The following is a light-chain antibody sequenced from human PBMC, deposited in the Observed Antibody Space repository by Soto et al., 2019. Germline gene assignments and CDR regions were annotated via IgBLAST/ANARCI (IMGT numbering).Light chain of an antibody. Sequence: EIVMTQSPATLSVSPGERATLSCRASQSVGSNLAWYQQKPCQAPRLLIYGASTRATGIPARFSGNGSGTEFTLTISSLQSEDFAIYFCQQYNNWPPDRTFGQGTKVEIK. CDR1: QSVGSN. V-gene: IGKV3-15*01. CDR3: QQYNNWPPDRT. J-gene: IGKJ1*01. CDR2: GAS.